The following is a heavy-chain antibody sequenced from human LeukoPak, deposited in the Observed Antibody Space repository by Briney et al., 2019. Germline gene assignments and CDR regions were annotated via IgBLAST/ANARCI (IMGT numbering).Heavy chain of an antibody. J-gene: IGHJ4*02. CDR2: IDPSDSYT. CDR1: GYSFTSYW. Sequence: GVSLKISCKGSGYSFTSYWISWVRQMPGKGLEWMGRIDPSDSYTNYSPSFQGHVTISADKSISTAYLQWSSLKASDTAMYYCARHVPPPHYDSSGYYFDYWGQGTLVTVSS. CDR3: ARHVPPPHYDSSGYYFDY. V-gene: IGHV5-10-1*01. D-gene: IGHD3-22*01.